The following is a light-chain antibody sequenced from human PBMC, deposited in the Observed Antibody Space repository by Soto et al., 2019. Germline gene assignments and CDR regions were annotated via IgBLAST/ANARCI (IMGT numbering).Light chain of an antibody. V-gene: IGLV2-23*01. Sequence: QSALTQPASVPGSPGQSITISCTGTSSNVGSYNLVSWYQQHPGKAPKLMIYEDSKRPSGVSNRFSGSKSGNTASLTISGLQAEDEADYYCCSYAGSSTYVFGTGTKLTVL. CDR2: EDS. CDR1: SSNVGSYNL. CDR3: CSYAGSSTYV. J-gene: IGLJ1*01.